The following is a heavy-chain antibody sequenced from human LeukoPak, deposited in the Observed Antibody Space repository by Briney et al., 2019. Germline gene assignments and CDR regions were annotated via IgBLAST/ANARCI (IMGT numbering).Heavy chain of an antibody. D-gene: IGHD1-1*01. CDR3: ARGSAGHNLRFDP. V-gene: IGHV1-69*04. CDR1: GGTFSSYA. Sequence: SVKVSCKASGGTFSSYAISWVRQAPGQGLEWMGRIIPILGIANYAQKFQGRVTMTRNTSISTAYMELSSLRSEDTAVYYCARGSAGHNLRFDPWGQGTLVTVSS. J-gene: IGHJ5*02. CDR2: IIPILGIA.